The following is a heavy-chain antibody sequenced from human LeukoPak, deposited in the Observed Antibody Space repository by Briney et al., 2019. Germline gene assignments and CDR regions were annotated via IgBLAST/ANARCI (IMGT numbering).Heavy chain of an antibody. CDR1: GFTFSLYV. CDR2: ISKNGDST. Sequence: GGSLRLSCSASGFTFSLYVMHWVRLAPGKGLEYVSGISKNGDSTYYADSVKGRFTISRDNSKNTLYFQMSSLRTEDTAVYYCLARPDAYDIWGQGTMVTVSS. CDR3: LARPDAYDI. J-gene: IGHJ3*02. V-gene: IGHV3-64D*06.